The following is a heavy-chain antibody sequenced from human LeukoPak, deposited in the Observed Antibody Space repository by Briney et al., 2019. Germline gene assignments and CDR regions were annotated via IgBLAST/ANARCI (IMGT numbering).Heavy chain of an antibody. CDR1: XDSXXXNSAA. CDR3: AREPAGGYPYDY. Sequence: LXLTXAXSXDSXXXNSAAWNWIRQSPSRGLEWLGRTYYRSKLYNDYAVSVKSRITINPDTSKNQFSLQLNSVTPEDTAVYYCAREPAGGYPYDYWGQGTLVTVSS. V-gene: IGHV6-1*01. CDR2: TYYRSKLYN. D-gene: IGHD2-8*02. J-gene: IGHJ4*02.